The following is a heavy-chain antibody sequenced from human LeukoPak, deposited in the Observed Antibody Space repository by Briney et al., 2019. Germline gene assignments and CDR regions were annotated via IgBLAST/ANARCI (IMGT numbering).Heavy chain of an antibody. Sequence: ASVKVSCKASGYTFTSYSMHWVRQAPGQRLEWMGWINGGNGNTKYSQKLQGRVTITRDTSASTAYMELRSLRSEDTAVFYCARGPPRLNWFDPWGQGTLVTVSS. CDR3: ARGPPRLNWFDP. J-gene: IGHJ5*02. CDR2: INGGNGNT. V-gene: IGHV1-3*01. CDR1: GYTFTSYS. D-gene: IGHD6-25*01.